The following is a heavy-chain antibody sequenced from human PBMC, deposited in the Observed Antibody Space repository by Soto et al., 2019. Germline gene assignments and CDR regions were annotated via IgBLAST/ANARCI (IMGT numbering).Heavy chain of an antibody. D-gene: IGHD4-17*01. Sequence: QVQLVQSGAEVKKPGASVKVSCKASGYTFTGYYMHWVRQAPGQGLEWMGWINPNSGGTNYAQKFQGWVTMTRDTSISTAYMELSRLRSDDTAVYYCARKGRLVTHDYGDRQDSKNWFDPWGQGTLVTVSS. CDR3: ARKGRLVTHDYGDRQDSKNWFDP. CDR1: GYTFTGYY. V-gene: IGHV1-2*04. J-gene: IGHJ5*02. CDR2: INPNSGGT.